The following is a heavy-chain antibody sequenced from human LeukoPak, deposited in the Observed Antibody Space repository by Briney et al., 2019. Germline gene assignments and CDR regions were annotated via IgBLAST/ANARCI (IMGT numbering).Heavy chain of an antibody. J-gene: IGHJ4*02. CDR3: ARDSEYCTGGTCRLDY. Sequence: GGSLRLSCASSGFTFSSYWMHWVRQAPGKGLVWVSRINNDGRSTSYAGSVKGRFTISRDNAKNTLYLQMNSLRAEDTAVYYCARDSEYCTGGTCRLDYWGQGALVTVSS. CDR2: INNDGRST. D-gene: IGHD2-15*01. CDR1: GFTFSSYW. V-gene: IGHV3-74*01.